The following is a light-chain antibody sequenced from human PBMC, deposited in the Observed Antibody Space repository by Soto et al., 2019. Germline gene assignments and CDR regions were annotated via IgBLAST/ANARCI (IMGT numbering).Light chain of an antibody. Sequence: QSVLTQPPSVSGAPGQRVTTSCTGSGPNIGAGYDVHWYQQLPGTAPKLLIYGNSNRPSGVPDRFSGSKSGTSASLAITGLQAEDEADYYCQSYDSSLSAFYVFGTGTKLTVL. CDR1: GPNIGAGYD. J-gene: IGLJ1*01. V-gene: IGLV1-40*01. CDR2: GNS. CDR3: QSYDSSLSAFYV.